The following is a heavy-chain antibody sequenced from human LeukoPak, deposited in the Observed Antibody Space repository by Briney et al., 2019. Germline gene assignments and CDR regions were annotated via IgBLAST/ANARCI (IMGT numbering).Heavy chain of an antibody. Sequence: GGSLRLSCAASGFTFSSYAMHWVRRAPGKGLEWVAVISYDGSNKYYADSVKGRFTISRDNSKNTLYLQMNSLRAEDTAVYYCARESSGSYSDYWGQGTLVTVSS. CDR3: ARESSGSYSDY. CDR2: ISYDGSNK. J-gene: IGHJ4*02. CDR1: GFTFSSYA. D-gene: IGHD1-26*01. V-gene: IGHV3-30-3*01.